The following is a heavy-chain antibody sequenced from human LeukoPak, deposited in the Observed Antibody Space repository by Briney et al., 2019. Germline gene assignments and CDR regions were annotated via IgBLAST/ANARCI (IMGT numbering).Heavy chain of an antibody. V-gene: IGHV7-4-1*02. CDR1: GYTFTSYA. CDR3: ARAPHRDRYCSGGSCYSGSLSSYYYYYGMDV. CDR2: INTNTGNP. J-gene: IGHJ6*02. Sequence: EASVKVSCKASGYTFTSYAMNWVRQAPGQGLEWMGWINTNTGNPTYAQGFTGRFVFSLDTSVSTAYLQISSLKAEDTAVYYCARAPHRDRYCSGGSCYSGSLSSYYYYYGMDVWGQGTTVTVSS. D-gene: IGHD2-15*01.